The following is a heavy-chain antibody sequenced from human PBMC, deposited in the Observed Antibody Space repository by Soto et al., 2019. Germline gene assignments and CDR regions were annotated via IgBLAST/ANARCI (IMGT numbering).Heavy chain of an antibody. D-gene: IGHD4-17*01. Sequence: EVQLLESGGGLVQPGGSLRLSCAASGCTFSSYTMNWVRQAPGKGLEWVSGINSGGRTYYADSVKGRFTISRDDSKNTLYLQIIGLRAEDTAVYYCAKDLRPDGVWDFDYWGQGTLVTVSS. J-gene: IGHJ4*02. CDR2: INSGGRT. CDR3: AKDLRPDGVWDFDY. V-gene: IGHV3-23*01. CDR1: GCTFSSYT.